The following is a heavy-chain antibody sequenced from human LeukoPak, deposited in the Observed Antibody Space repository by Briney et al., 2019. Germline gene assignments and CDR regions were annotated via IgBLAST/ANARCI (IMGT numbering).Heavy chain of an antibody. CDR1: GGSISSGGYY. D-gene: IGHD5-12*01. CDR2: IYYSGST. CDR3: ARRGIVATLDV. V-gene: IGHV4-31*03. J-gene: IGHJ6*02. Sequence: SETLSLTCTVSGGSISSGGYYWSWIRQHPGRGLEGVGNIYYSGSTYYNPSLKSRATISADTSKNQFSLKLSSVTAADTAVYYCARRGIVATLDVWGQGTTVTVSS.